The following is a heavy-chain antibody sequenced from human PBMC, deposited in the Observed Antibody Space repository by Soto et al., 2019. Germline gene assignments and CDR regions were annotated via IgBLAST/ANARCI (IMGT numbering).Heavy chain of an antibody. D-gene: IGHD6-19*01. CDR3: AKSEIEVDGTRWWGFNY. CDR1: GYTFTSYD. V-gene: IGHV1-8*01. Sequence: QVQLVQSGAEVKKPGASVKVSCKASGYTFTSYDINWVRQATGQGLEWMGWMNPNSGNTGYAEKFQGRVTMTRDTSISRAYMKLSSLRSEDPAIYCCAKSEIEVDGTRWWGFNYWGQAPLLTVSS. J-gene: IGHJ4*02. CDR2: MNPNSGNT.